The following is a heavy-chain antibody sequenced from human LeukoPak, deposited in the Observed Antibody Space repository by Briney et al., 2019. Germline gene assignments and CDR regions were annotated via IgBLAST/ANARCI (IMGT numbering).Heavy chain of an antibody. J-gene: IGHJ3*02. D-gene: IGHD2-15*01. CDR1: GGSISSSSYY. CDR2: IYYSGST. V-gene: IGHV4-39*01. CDR3: ASKTEDVPAAFDI. Sequence: PSETLSLTCTVSGGSISSSSYYWGWIRQPPGKGLEWIGSIYYSGSTYYNPSLKSRVTISVDTSKNQFSLKLSSVTAADTAVYYCASKTEDVPAAFDIWGQGTMVTVSS.